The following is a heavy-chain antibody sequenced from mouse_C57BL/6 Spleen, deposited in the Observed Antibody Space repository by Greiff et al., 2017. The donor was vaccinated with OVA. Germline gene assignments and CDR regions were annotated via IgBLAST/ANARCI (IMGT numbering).Heavy chain of an antibody. CDR2: ISYDGSN. CDR3: ARVDYDYPFDY. Sequence: EVKLLESGPGLVKPSQSLSLTCSVTGYSITSGYYWNWIRQFPGNKLEWMGYISYDGSNNYNPSLKNRISITRDTSKNQFFLKLNSVTTEDTATYYCARVDYDYPFDYGGQGTTLTGSS. CDR1: GYSITSGYY. J-gene: IGHJ2*01. V-gene: IGHV3-6*01. D-gene: IGHD2-4*01.